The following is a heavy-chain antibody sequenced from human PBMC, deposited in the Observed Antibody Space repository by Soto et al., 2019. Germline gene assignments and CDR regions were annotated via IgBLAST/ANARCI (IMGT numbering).Heavy chain of an antibody. V-gene: IGHV1-69*13. CDR2: IIPIFGTA. CDR1: GGTFSSYA. J-gene: IGHJ4*02. CDR3: ARVVLVRSQGALDY. Sequence: SVKVSCKASGGTFSSYAISWVRQAPGQGLEWMGGIIPIFGTANYAQKFQGRVTITADESTSTAYMEPSSLRSEDTAVYYCARVVLVRSQGALDYWGQGTLVTVSS. D-gene: IGHD3-10*02.